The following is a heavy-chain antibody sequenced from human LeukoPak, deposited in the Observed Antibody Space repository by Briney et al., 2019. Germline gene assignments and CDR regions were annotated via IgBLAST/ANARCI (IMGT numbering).Heavy chain of an antibody. D-gene: IGHD2-2*02. Sequence: RASVKVSCKASGYTFTGYYMHWVRQAPGQGLEWMGWINPNSGGTNYAQKFQGRVTMTRDTSISTAYMELSRLRSEDTAVYYCARSGIPPRPEDWFDPWGQGTLVTVSS. V-gene: IGHV1-2*02. J-gene: IGHJ5*02. CDR2: INPNSGGT. CDR3: ARSGIPPRPEDWFDP. CDR1: GYTFTGYY.